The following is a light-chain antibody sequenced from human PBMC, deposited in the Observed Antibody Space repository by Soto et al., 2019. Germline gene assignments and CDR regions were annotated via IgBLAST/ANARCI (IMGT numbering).Light chain of an antibody. CDR3: QQYDSFPYT. J-gene: IGKJ2*01. CDR2: KAS. Sequence: DIQMTQSPSTLSASVGDRVTITCRASQSIGSWLAWYQQKPGKAPKRLMYKASSLESGVPSRFSGSGSGTEFTLTISSLQPDDFSTYYCQQYDSFPYTFGQGAKLEIK. CDR1: QSIGSW. V-gene: IGKV1-5*03.